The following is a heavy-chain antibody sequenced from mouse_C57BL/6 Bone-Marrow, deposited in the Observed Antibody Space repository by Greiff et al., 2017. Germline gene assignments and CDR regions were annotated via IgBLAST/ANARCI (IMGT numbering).Heavy chain of an antibody. CDR3: ARGEGIYYGYDDAMDY. CDR1: GFTFSSYA. V-gene: IGHV5-4*01. Sequence: EVQRVESGGGLVKPGGSLKLSCAASGFTFSSYAMSWVRQTPEKRLEWVATISDGGSYTYYPDNVKGRFTISRDNAKTNLYLQMSHLKSEDTAMYYCARGEGIYYGYDDAMDYWGQGTSVTVSS. CDR2: ISDGGSYT. J-gene: IGHJ4*01. D-gene: IGHD2-2*01.